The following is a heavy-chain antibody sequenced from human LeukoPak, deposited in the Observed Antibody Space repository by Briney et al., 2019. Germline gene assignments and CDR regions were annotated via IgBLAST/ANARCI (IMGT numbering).Heavy chain of an antibody. CDR1: GFTFSSYA. D-gene: IGHD2-2*02. V-gene: IGHV3-23*01. Sequence: PGGSLRLSCAASGFTFSSYAMSWVRQAPGKGLEWVSAISGSGGSTYYADSVKGRFTISRDNSKNTLYLQMNSLRADDTAVYYCAKTDCTSSSCYTIESWGQGTLVTVSS. CDR2: ISGSGGST. CDR3: AKTDCTSSSCYTIES. J-gene: IGHJ4*02.